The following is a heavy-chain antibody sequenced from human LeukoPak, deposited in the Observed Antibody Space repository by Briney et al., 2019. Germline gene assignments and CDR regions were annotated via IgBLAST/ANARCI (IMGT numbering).Heavy chain of an antibody. Sequence: GGSLRLSCAASGFTFSSYAMSWVRQAPGKGLEWVSAISGSGGSTYYADSVKGRFTISRDNSKNTLYLQMSSLRAEDTAVYYCAKGRGWFYGMDVWGQGTTVTVSS. CDR2: ISGSGGST. V-gene: IGHV3-23*01. J-gene: IGHJ6*02. CDR1: GFTFSSYA. CDR3: AKGRGWFYGMDV. D-gene: IGHD2-15*01.